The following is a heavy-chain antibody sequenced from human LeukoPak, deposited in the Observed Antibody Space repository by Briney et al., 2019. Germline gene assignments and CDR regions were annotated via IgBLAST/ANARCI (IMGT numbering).Heavy chain of an antibody. V-gene: IGHV3-33*01. D-gene: IGHD3-10*01. CDR1: GFTFSSYG. Sequence: PGRSLTLFCAASGFTFSSYGMHWVRQAPGKGLEWVAVIWYDGSNKYYADSVKGRFTISRDNSKNTLYLQMNSLRAEDTAVYYCARHESRGPIRPGMDVWGQGTAVTVSS. CDR3: ARHESRGPIRPGMDV. J-gene: IGHJ6*02. CDR2: IWYDGSNK.